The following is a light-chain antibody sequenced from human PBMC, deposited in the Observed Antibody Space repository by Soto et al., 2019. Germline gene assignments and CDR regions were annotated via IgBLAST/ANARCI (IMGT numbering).Light chain of an antibody. J-gene: IGKJ2*01. V-gene: IGKV3-15*01. CDR1: QSVSTN. CDR2: GAS. CDR3: QQYNNWPYT. Sequence: EIVMTQSPDTLSVSPGERATLSCRASQSVSTNLAWYQQKPGQAPRLLIYGASTRATGIPARFSGSGSRTDFTLTISSLQSDDFAVYHCQQYNNWPYTFGQGTKLEIK.